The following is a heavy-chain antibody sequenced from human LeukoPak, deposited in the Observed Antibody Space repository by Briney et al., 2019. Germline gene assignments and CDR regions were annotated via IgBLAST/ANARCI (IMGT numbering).Heavy chain of an antibody. Sequence: PSETLSLTCAVYGGSFSGYYWSWIRQPPGKGLEWIGEINHSGSTNYNPSLKSRVTISVDTSKNQFSLKLSSVTAADTAVYYCARLYGYCSGGSCYSDYYYYYYMDVWGKGTTVTISS. D-gene: IGHD2-15*01. CDR1: GGSFSGYY. V-gene: IGHV4-34*01. CDR2: INHSGST. J-gene: IGHJ6*03. CDR3: ARLYGYCSGGSCYSDYYYYYYMDV.